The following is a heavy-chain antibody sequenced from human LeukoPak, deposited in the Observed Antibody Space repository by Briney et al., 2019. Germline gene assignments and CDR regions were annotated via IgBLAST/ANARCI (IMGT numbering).Heavy chain of an antibody. CDR2: INPNSGGT. CDR1: GYTFTGYY. J-gene: IGHJ4*02. V-gene: IGHV1-2*02. D-gene: IGHD6-13*01. CDR3: ARDAPRLAGGSSSSVYVFDY. Sequence: ASVKVSSKASGYTFTGYYMHWVRQAPGQGLEWMGWINPNSGGTNYAQKFQGRVTMTRDTSIITAYMELSRLRSDDTAVYYCARDAPRLAGGSSSSVYVFDYWGQGTLVTVSS.